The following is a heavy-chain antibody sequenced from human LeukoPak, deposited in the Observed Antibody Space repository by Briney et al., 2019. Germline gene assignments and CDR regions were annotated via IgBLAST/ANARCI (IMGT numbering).Heavy chain of an antibody. V-gene: IGHV4-59*01. Sequence: SETLSLTCTVSGGSISTYYWSWIRQPPGKGLEWIGYIYYSGNTNRNPSLKSRVIILVDTSKNQFSLKLSSVTAADTAVYYCARVGDGNFDYWGQGTLVTVSS. CDR2: IYYSGNT. CDR1: GGSISTYY. J-gene: IGHJ4*02. CDR3: ARVGDGNFDY.